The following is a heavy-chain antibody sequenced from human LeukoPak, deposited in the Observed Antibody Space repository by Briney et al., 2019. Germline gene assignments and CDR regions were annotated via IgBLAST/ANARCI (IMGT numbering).Heavy chain of an antibody. J-gene: IGHJ4*02. CDR3: SYDTTGPEDY. V-gene: IGHV3-66*01. CDR1: GFTVSSNY. Sequence: GGSLRLSCAASGFTVSSNYMSWVRQAPGKGLEWVSLISDSGGKTYYADSVKGRFTISRDNSKNTLYLQMNSLRAGDTAVYYCSYDTTGPEDYWGQGTLVTVSS. CDR2: ISDSGGKT. D-gene: IGHD3-22*01.